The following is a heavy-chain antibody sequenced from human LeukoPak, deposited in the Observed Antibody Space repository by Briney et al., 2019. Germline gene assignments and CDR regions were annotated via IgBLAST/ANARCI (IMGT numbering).Heavy chain of an antibody. D-gene: IGHD2-2*01. CDR3: ARGPVVPAANNWFDP. Sequence: ASVKVSCEASGYTFTSYGISWVRQAPGQGLEWMGWISAYNGNTNYAQKLQGRVTMTTDTSTSTAYMELRSLRSDDTAVYYCARGPVVPAANNWFDPWGQGTLVTVSS. V-gene: IGHV1-18*01. J-gene: IGHJ5*02. CDR1: GYTFTSYG. CDR2: ISAYNGNT.